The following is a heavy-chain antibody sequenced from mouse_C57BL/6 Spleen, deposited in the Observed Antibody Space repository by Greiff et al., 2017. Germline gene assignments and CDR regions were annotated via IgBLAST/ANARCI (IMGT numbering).Heavy chain of an antibody. Sequence: QVQLKQPGAELVRPGSSVKLSCKASGYTFTSYWMHWVKQRPIQGLEWIGNIDPSDSETHYNQKFKDKATLTVDKSSSTAYMQLSSLTSEDSAVYYCARSSAYSNAFAYWGQGTLVTVSA. V-gene: IGHV1-52*01. J-gene: IGHJ3*01. D-gene: IGHD2-5*01. CDR3: ARSSAYSNAFAY. CDR2: IDPSDSET. CDR1: GYTFTSYW.